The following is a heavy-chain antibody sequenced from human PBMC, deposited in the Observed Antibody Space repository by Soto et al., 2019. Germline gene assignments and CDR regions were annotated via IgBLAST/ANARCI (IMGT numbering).Heavy chain of an antibody. Sequence: EVQLVESGGGLVKPGGSLRLSCAASGFTFSSYTMNWVRQAPGKGLEWVSSITSSSSYIYYADSVKGRFTISRDKAKNSLYLQMNSLRAEDKAVYYCARDDGYCSGGSCYGRCGMDVWGQGTTVTVSS. CDR1: GFTFSSYT. CDR2: ITSSSSYI. J-gene: IGHJ6*02. CDR3: ARDDGYCSGGSCYGRCGMDV. V-gene: IGHV3-21*01. D-gene: IGHD2-15*01.